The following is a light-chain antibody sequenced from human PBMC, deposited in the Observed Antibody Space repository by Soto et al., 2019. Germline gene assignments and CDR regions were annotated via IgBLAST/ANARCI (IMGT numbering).Light chain of an antibody. CDR2: DAS. CDR1: RGVSNW. CDR3: QQYSSYPWT. J-gene: IGKJ1*01. Sequence: DIQMTQSPSTLSASVGDRVTITCRASRGVSNWLAWYQQKPGKAPKLLIYDASSLETGVPSRFSGSGSGTEFTLIISSLQPDDFATYYCQQYSSYPWTFGQGTKVDIK. V-gene: IGKV1-5*01.